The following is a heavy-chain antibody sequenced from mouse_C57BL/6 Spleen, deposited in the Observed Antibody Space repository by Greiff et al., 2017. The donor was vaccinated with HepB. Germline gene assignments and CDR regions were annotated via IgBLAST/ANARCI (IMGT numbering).Heavy chain of an antibody. J-gene: IGHJ4*01. CDR1: GFSLTSYG. Sequence: VQLKESGPGLVAPSQRLSITCTVSGFSLTSYGVHWVRQPPGKGLEWLVVIWSDGSTTYNSALKSRLSISKDNSKSQVVLRMNSLQTDDTAMYYCARHRGNDYYDAMDYWGQGTSGTVSS. CDR3: ARHRGNDYYDAMDY. CDR2: IWSDGST. V-gene: IGHV2-6-1*01. D-gene: IGHD2-4*01.